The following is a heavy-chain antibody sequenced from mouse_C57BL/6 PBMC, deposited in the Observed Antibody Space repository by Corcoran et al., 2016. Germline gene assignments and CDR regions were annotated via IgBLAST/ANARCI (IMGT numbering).Heavy chain of an antibody. J-gene: IGHJ1*03. CDR3: ARAFYYYGRFWYFDV. CDR2: IFPGSGST. CDR1: GYTFTDYY. V-gene: IGHV1-75*01. D-gene: IGHD1-1*01. Sequence: QVQLQQSGPELVKPGASVKISCKASGYTFTDYYINWVKQRPGQGLEWIGWIFPGSGSTYYNEKFKGKATLTVDKSSSTAYMLLSSLTSEDSAVYFCARAFYYYGRFWYFDVWGTGTTVTVSS.